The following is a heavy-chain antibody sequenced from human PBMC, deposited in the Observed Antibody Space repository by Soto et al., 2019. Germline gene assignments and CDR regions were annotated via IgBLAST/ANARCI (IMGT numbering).Heavy chain of an antibody. Sequence: ASVKVSCKASGYTFSGHYMHWIRQAPGQGPEWLGWINANSGDTDRAPKFQDRLTMTRDTSISTAYMELSRLRSDDTAVYYCACAGALDGTSPPFNHWGQGTLVTVSS. CDR2: INANSGDT. CDR3: ACAGALDGTSPPFNH. D-gene: IGHD1-1*01. V-gene: IGHV1-2*02. CDR1: GYTFSGHY. J-gene: IGHJ4*02.